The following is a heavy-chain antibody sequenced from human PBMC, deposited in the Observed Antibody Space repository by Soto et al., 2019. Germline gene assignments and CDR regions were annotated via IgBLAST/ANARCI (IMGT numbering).Heavy chain of an antibody. V-gene: IGHV4-59*01. CDR3: AREDWLHYYYYGMDV. D-gene: IGHD3-9*01. J-gene: IGHJ6*02. CDR2: IYYSGST. CDR1: GDSISSFY. Sequence: PSETLSLTCTVSGDSISSFYWNWIRQPPGKGLEWIGNIYYSGSTNYNPSLKSRVTISVDTSKNQFSLKLTSVTAADTAVYYCAREDWLHYYYYGMDVWGQGTTVNVSS.